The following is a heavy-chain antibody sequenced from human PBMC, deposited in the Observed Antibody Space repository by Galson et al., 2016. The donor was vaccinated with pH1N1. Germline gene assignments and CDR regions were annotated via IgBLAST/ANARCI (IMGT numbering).Heavy chain of an antibody. CDR1: GFTFRSYA. Sequence: SLRLSCAVSGFTFRSYAMNWVRQAPGKGPEWVSVISGSGTIHYADSVRGRFTISRDNSNNTIYLHMNSLRAEDTGIYYCAKDKRSGWSVVGGFMDHWGQGILVTVSS. J-gene: IGHJ4*02. CDR3: AKDKRSGWSVVGGFMDH. D-gene: IGHD6-19*01. CDR2: ISGSGTI. V-gene: IGHV3-23*01.